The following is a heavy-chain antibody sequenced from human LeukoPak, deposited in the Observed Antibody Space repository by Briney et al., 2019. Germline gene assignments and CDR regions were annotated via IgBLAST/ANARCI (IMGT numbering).Heavy chain of an antibody. Sequence: GGSLRLSCAASGFTFSSYGMHWVRQAPGKGLEWVSAISGSGDSTYYADSVKGRFTISRDSSKNTLFLQMNSLRAEDTAVYYCAEALGSNCGGDCYSRLIDYWGQGTLVTVSS. V-gene: IGHV3-23*01. D-gene: IGHD2-21*02. CDR3: AEALGSNCGGDCYSRLIDY. CDR1: GFTFSSYG. CDR2: ISGSGDST. J-gene: IGHJ4*02.